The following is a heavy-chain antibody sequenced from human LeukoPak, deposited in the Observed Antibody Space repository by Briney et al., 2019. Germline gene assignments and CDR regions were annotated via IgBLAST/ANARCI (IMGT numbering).Heavy chain of an antibody. J-gene: IGHJ3*02. V-gene: IGHV3-21*01. CDR2: ISSSSSYI. CDR1: GFTFSSYS. D-gene: IGHD3-22*01. Sequence: PGGSLRLSCAASGFTFSSYSMNRVRQAPGKGLEWVSSISSSSSYIYYADSVKGRFAISRDNAKNSLYLQMNSLRAEDTAVYYCARDLKRRVYYDSSGSDDAFDIWGQGTMVTVSS. CDR3: ARDLKRRVYYDSSGSDDAFDI.